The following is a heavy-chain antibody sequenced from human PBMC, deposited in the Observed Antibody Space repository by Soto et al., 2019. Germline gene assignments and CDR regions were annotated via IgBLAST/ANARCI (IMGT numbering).Heavy chain of an antibody. J-gene: IGHJ5*02. V-gene: IGHV3-33*01. CDR2: IGYDGSNK. CDR3: ARDVSVRLPNWFDP. CDR1: GFTFSSYG. Sequence: GGSLRLSCAASGFTFSSYGMHWVRQAPGKGLEWVAVIGYDGSNKYYADSVKGRFTISRDNSKNTLYLQMNSLRAEDTAVYYCARDVSVRLPNWFDPWGQGTLVTVSS. D-gene: IGHD6-25*01.